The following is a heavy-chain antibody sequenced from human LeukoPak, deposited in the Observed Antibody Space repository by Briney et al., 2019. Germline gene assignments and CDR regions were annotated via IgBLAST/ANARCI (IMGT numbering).Heavy chain of an antibody. V-gene: IGHV1-2*02. CDR3: ATVRDIVVGGGPFYFDY. Sequence: ASVKVSCKASGYTFIGYYLHWVRQAPGQGLEWMGWINPHNGDTNYAQKFQGRVTMTRDTSITTAYMELSRLKSDDTAVYYCATVRDIVVGGGPFYFDYWGQGTLVTVSS. J-gene: IGHJ4*02. CDR1: GYTFIGYY. D-gene: IGHD2-15*01. CDR2: INPHNGDT.